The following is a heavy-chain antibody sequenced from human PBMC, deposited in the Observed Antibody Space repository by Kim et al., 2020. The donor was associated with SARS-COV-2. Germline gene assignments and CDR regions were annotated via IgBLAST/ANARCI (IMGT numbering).Heavy chain of an antibody. V-gene: IGHV3-15*01. D-gene: IGHD3-10*01. CDR3: TTDLYGSGSYAYYYYGMDV. CDR1: GFTVSNAW. J-gene: IGHJ6*02. CDR2: IKSKTDGGTT. Sequence: GGSLRLSCASSGFTVSNAWKSWVRQAPGKRLEWVGRIKSKTDGGTTDYAAPVKGRFTISRDDSKNTLYLQMNSLKTDDTAVYYCTTDLYGSGSYAYYYYGMDVWGQGTTVTFSS.